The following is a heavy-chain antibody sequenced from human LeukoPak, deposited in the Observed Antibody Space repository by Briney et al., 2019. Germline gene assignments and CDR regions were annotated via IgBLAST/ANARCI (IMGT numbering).Heavy chain of an antibody. V-gene: IGHV4-59*08. CDR3: ARQRNDDFDY. Sequence: SETLSLTCTVSGGSISSYYWSWIRQPPGKGLEWIGYIYYSGSTNYNPSLKSRVTISVDTSKNQFSLRLSSVTAADTAVYYCARQRNDDFDYWGQGTLVTVSS. CDR1: GGSISSYY. J-gene: IGHJ4*02. CDR2: IYYSGST.